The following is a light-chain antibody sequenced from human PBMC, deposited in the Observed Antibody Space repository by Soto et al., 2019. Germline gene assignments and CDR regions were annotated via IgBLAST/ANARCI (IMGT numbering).Light chain of an antibody. Sequence: EIVLTQSPCTLSLSPGERATLSCRASQSVSSSYLAWYQQKPGQAPRLLIYGACSRATGIPDRFGGSGSGTDFTLTISRLEPEDFAVYYCQQYGSSPRTFGQGTKVDIK. CDR3: QQYGSSPRT. J-gene: IGKJ1*01. CDR2: GAC. V-gene: IGKV3-20*01. CDR1: QSVSSSY.